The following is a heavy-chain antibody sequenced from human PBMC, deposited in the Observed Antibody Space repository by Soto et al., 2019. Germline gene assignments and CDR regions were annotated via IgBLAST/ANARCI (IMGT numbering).Heavy chain of an antibody. V-gene: IGHV5-10-1*01. D-gene: IGHD2-2*01. Sequence: VESLKISCHGSGYTFFSFWIVWVRQVPGKGLEWVGRIDPGDSSATYSPTFQGHVTISADRSTRSAYLQWRSLRASDTAIYFCARRYCSRADCYSDSWGQGSLVTVSS. J-gene: IGHJ4*02. CDR3: ARRYCSRADCYSDS. CDR1: GYTFFSFW. CDR2: IDPGDSSA.